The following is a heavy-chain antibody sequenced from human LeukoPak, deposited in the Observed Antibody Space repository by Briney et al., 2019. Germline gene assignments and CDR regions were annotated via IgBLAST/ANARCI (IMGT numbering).Heavy chain of an antibody. J-gene: IGHJ4*02. D-gene: IGHD6-13*01. Sequence: SETLSLTCTVSGGSISSGDYYWSWIRQPPGKGLEWIGYIYYSGSTYYNPSLKSRVTISVDTSKNQFTLKLSSVTAADTAVYYCARVYSSSWYVIFDYWGQGTLVTVSS. CDR1: GGSISSGDYY. V-gene: IGHV4-30-4*01. CDR2: IYYSGST. CDR3: ARVYSSSWYVIFDY.